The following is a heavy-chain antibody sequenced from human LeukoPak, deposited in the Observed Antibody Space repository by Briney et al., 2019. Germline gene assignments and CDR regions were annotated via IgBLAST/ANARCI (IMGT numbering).Heavy chain of an antibody. CDR1: GYSFTSYY. V-gene: IGHV1-2*02. J-gene: IGHJ4*02. CDR2: INPSSGGT. D-gene: IGHD6-13*01. Sequence: AASVKVSCKTSGYSFTSYYIQWVRQAPGQGLEWMGWINPSSGGTEYTQKFQGRVTMTGDTSISTAYMELSRLRSDDTAVYYCARDRGSSWYVDYWGQGTLVTVSS. CDR3: ARDRGSSWYVDY.